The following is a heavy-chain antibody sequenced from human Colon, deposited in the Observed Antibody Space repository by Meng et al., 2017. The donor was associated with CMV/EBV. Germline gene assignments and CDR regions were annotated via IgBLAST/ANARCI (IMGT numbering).Heavy chain of an antibody. CDR2: ISWNSGST. J-gene: IGHJ4*02. V-gene: IGHV3-9*01. D-gene: IGHD1-26*01. CDR1: GFTFDDYA. CDR3: AKDLGRRGEGATIHY. Sequence: GGSLRLSCAASGFTFDDYAMRWVRQAPGKGLEWVSGISWNSGSTAYADSVKGRFTISRDNAKNSLYLQMNSLKLEDTALYYCAKDLGRRGEGATIHYWGQGTLVTVSS.